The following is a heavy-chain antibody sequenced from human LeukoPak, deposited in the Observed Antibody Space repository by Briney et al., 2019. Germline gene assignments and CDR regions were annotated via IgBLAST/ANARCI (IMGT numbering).Heavy chain of an antibody. J-gene: IGHJ4*02. CDR1: GFTFDDYA. V-gene: IGHV3-9*01. CDR2: ISWNSGSI. CDR3: AKDKEYNWNTGYYFDY. Sequence: GRSLRFSCAASGFTFDDYAMHWVRQAPGKGLEWVSGISWNSGSIGYADSVKGRFTISRDNAKNSLYLQMNSLRAEDTALYYCAKDKEYNWNTGYYFDYWGQGTLVTVSS. D-gene: IGHD1/OR15-1a*01.